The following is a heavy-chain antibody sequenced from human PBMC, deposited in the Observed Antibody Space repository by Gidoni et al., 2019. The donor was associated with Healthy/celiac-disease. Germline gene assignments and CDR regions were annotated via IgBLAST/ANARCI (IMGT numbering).Heavy chain of an antibody. CDR2: ISGSGGST. J-gene: IGHJ4*02. Sequence: EVQLLESGGGLVQPGGSLRLSCAPSGFTFRSYAMCCVRQAPGKGLEWVSAISGSGGSTYYADSVKGRFTISRDNSKNTLYLQMNSLRAEDTAVYYCAKDHVSYPEEMYSGSYWVGYYFDYWGQGTLVTVSS. CDR1: GFTFRSYA. CDR3: AKDHVSYPEEMYSGSYWVGYYFDY. V-gene: IGHV3-23*01. D-gene: IGHD1-26*01.